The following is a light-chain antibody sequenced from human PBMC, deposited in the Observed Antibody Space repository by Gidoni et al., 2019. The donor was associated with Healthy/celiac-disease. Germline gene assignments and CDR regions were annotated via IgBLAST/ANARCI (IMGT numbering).Light chain of an antibody. V-gene: IGLV3-10*01. CDR1: ALPKKY. Sequence: SYELPQPPSVSVSPGQTARIPGSGDALPKKYAYWYQQKSGQAPVLVIYEDSKRPSGIPARFSGSSSGTMATLTISGAQVEDEADYYCYSTDSSGNGVFGGGTKLTVL. J-gene: IGLJ2*01. CDR2: EDS. CDR3: YSTDSSGNGV.